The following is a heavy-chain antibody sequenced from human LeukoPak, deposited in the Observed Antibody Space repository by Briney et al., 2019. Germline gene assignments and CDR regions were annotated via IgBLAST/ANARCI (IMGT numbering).Heavy chain of an antibody. CDR1: GDSISSYY. CDR2: IYYSGST. Sequence: SETLSLTCTVSGDSISSYYWSWIRQPPGKGLEWIGYIYYSGSTNYNPSLKSRVTISVDTSKNQFSLKLSSVTAADTAVYYCASSSRGYDYWGQGTLVTVSS. CDR3: ASSSRGYDY. J-gene: IGHJ4*02. V-gene: IGHV4-59*01. D-gene: IGHD2-15*01.